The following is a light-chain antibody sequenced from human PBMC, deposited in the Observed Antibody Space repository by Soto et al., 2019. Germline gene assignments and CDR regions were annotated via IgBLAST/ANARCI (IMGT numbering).Light chain of an antibody. Sequence: DIQMTQSPSTLSASVGDRVTITCRASQSISVWLAWYQHKPGKAPKFLISKASTLESGVPSRFSVSGSVTEFNLTIRSLQPDDGTPDYCEQYRSFPWSFGKGTMVEIK. CDR1: QSISVW. CDR3: EQYRSFPWS. V-gene: IGKV1-5*03. J-gene: IGKJ1*01. CDR2: KAS.